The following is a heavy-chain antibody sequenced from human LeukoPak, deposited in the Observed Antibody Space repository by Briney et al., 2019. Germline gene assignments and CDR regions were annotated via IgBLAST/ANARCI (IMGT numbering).Heavy chain of an antibody. V-gene: IGHV3-11*01. Sequence: NSGGSLRLSCAASGFTFSDYYMSWIRQAPGKGLEWVSYISSSGSTIYYADSVKGRFTISRDNSKNTLYLQMNSLRAEDTAVYYCAKGADYYYYYGMDVWGQGTTVTVSS. CDR2: ISSSGSTI. CDR1: GFTFSDYY. CDR3: AKGADYYYYYGMDV. J-gene: IGHJ6*02.